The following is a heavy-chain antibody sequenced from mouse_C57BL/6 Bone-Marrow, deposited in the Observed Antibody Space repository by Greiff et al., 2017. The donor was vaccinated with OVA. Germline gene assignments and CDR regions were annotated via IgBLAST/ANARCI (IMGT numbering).Heavy chain of an antibody. CDR3: PRTPPPQIQRYVDY. V-gene: IGHV5-6*02. CDR1: GFTFSSYG. Sequence: EVKLVESGGDLVKPGGSLKLSCAVSGFTFSSYGMSWVRQTPDKRLEWVATISSGGSYTYYPDSVKGRFTIARDNAKNTLYLQMSSLKCDDTAMYYYPRTPPPQIQRYVDYWGHSTTLTVSS. J-gene: IGHJ2*01. D-gene: IGHD5-1-1*01. CDR2: ISSGGSYT.